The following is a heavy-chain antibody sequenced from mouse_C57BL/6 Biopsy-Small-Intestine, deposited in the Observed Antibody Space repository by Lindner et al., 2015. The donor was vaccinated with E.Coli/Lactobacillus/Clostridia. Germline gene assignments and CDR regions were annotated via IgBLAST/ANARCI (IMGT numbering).Heavy chain of an antibody. CDR3: ARRDYPYAMDY. CDR2: IYPGDGDT. D-gene: IGHD2-4*01. Sequence: VQLQESGPELVKPGASVKISCMASGYAFSRSWMNWVKQRPGKGLEWIGRIYPGDGDTHYNGKFKGKATLTADKSSSTAYMQLSSLTSEDSAVYLCARRDYPYAMDYWGQGTSVTVSS. J-gene: IGHJ4*01. CDR1: GYAFSRSW. V-gene: IGHV1-82*01.